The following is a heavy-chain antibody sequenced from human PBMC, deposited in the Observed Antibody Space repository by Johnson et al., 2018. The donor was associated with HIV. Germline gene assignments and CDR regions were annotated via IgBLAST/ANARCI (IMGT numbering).Heavy chain of an antibody. CDR3: ARAAGVNVVVEDFDL. CDR1: GFTFGDYG. V-gene: IGHV3-48*01. CDR2: ISSSGSTI. J-gene: IGHJ3*01. Sequence: VQLVESGGRVVRPGGSLRLSCVVSGFTFGDYGMSWVRQAPGKGLEWVSYISSSGSTIYYADSVKGRFTISRDNSKNTLYLQMNSLRAEDTAVYYCARAAGVNVVVEDFDLWGQGTMVTVSS. D-gene: IGHD2-15*01.